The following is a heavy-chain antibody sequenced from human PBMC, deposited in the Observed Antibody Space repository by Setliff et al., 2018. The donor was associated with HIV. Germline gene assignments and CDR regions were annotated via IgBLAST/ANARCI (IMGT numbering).Heavy chain of an antibody. J-gene: IGHJ4*02. CDR2: IYSDGTI. CDR1: GTSISSGNFY. CDR3: ERGGQSSGYGIEY. D-gene: IGHD5-12*01. Sequence: SETLSLTCSVSGTSISSGNFYWGWTRQPAGKGLEWIGHIYSDGTIKFNPSLKSRLSISLDTSKNQFYLNLNSVTAADTAIYYCERGGQSSGYGIEYWGQGKLVTVSS. V-gene: IGHV4-61*09.